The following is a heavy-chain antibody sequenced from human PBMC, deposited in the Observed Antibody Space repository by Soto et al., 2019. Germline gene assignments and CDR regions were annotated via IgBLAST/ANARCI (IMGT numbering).Heavy chain of an antibody. Sequence: SETLALTCTVSDYSIGSGYYWGCIRQPPGKGLEWIGSIIHSGNTNYNPSPQRRVTMSVDTSKNQFSLKLRSGIAADTAVYYCARNRNSGSRPYAVDIWGEGIMVTVSS. CDR2: IIHSGNT. D-gene: IGHD1-26*01. V-gene: IGHV4-38-2*02. CDR1: DYSIGSGYY. J-gene: IGHJ3*02. CDR3: ARNRNSGSRPYAVDI.